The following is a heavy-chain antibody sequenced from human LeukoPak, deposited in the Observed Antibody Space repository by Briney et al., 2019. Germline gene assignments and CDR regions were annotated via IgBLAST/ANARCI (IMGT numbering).Heavy chain of an antibody. Sequence: GGSRRLSCAPSGFTFSSYSMNWVRQAPGKGLEWVSSISSSSSYIYYADSVKGRFTISRDNAKSSLYLQMNSLRAEDTAVYYCARNPTIDYWGQGTLVTVSS. CDR2: ISSSSSYI. V-gene: IGHV3-21*01. CDR3: ARNPTIDY. J-gene: IGHJ4*02. CDR1: GFTFSSYS. D-gene: IGHD5-24*01.